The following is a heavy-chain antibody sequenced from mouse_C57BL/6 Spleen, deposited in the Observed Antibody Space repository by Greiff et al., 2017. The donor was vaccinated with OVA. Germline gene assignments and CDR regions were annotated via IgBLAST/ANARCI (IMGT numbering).Heavy chain of an antibody. CDR3: ARIYYDYDDAMDY. D-gene: IGHD2-4*01. CDR2: ISSGGSYT. Sequence: EVQLVESGGDLVKPGGSLKLSCAASGFTFSGFAMPWVRQTPDKRLAWVATISSGGSYTYYPDSVKGRFTISRDNAKNTLYLQMSSLKSEDTAMYYCARIYYDYDDAMDYWGQGTSVTVSS. J-gene: IGHJ4*01. CDR1: GFTFSGFA. V-gene: IGHV5-6*01.